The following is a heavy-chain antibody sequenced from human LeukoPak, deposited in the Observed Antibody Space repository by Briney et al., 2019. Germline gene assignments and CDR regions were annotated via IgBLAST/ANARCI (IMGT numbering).Heavy chain of an antibody. J-gene: IGHJ4*02. CDR3: TQASAARCIGVFCYPFDH. D-gene: IGHD2-15*01. V-gene: IGHV3-23*01. CDR2: TVGIGPDT. Sequence: ARSLRLSCAASGFTFTNYAMTWVRQAPGKGLWWGAATVGIGPDTYHADSVKVRFTISRDNSENILSLQMNSLRVEDTAVYYCTQASAARCIGVFCYPFDHWGQGTLVTVSS. CDR1: GFTFTNYA.